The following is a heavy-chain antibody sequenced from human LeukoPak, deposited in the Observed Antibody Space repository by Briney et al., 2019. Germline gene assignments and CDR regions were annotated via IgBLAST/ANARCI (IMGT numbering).Heavy chain of an antibody. CDR1: GFTFSSYA. V-gene: IGHV3-23*01. CDR2: ISGSGGST. D-gene: IGHD3-16*01. Sequence: GGSLRLSCAASGFTFSSYAMSWVRQAPGKGLEWVSAISGSGGSTYYADSVKGRFTISRDNSKNTLYLQMNSLRAEDTAVYYCAKATERIMVTFGGAYFDYWGQGTLVTVSS. CDR3: AKATERIMVTFGGAYFDY. J-gene: IGHJ4*02.